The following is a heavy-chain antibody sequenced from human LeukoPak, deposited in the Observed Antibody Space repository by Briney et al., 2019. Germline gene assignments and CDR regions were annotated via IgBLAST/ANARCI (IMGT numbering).Heavy chain of an antibody. CDR2: IFNSGST. J-gene: IGHJ5*02. D-gene: IGHD3-22*01. CDR3: ATETLYDSSGYYRA. CDR1: GASITNHY. Sequence: ASETLSLTCSVSGASITNHYWTWLRQPPGKGLEWLGYIFNSGSTKYNPSLKSRVTISLDTSKNQFSLRLTSVTAADTAVYYCATETLYDSSGYYRAWGQGTLVTVSS. V-gene: IGHV4-59*11.